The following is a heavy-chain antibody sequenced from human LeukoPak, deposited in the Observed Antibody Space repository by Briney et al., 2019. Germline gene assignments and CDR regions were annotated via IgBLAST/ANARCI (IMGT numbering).Heavy chain of an antibody. Sequence: SETLSLTCTVSGGSISSYYWSWIRQPAGKGLEWIGRIYTSGSTNYNPSLKSRVTISVNTSNNQFSLRLSSVTAADTAVYYCARSLPPYTSSWYFDRWGQGTLVTVSS. J-gene: IGHJ4*02. D-gene: IGHD6-13*01. V-gene: IGHV4-4*07. CDR2: IYTSGST. CDR3: ARSLPPYTSSWYFDR. CDR1: GGSISSYY.